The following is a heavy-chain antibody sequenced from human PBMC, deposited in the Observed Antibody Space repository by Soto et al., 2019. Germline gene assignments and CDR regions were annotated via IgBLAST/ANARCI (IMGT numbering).Heavy chain of an antibody. J-gene: IGHJ4*02. CDR3: ARGRYGDY. V-gene: IGHV1-18*01. D-gene: IGHD1-1*01. CDR1: GYTFTSYG. Sequence: QVHLVQSGXEXXXXGASVKVSCKGSGYTFTSYGITWVRQAPGQGLEWMGWISAHNGNTNYAQKLQGRVTVTRDTSTSTAYRELRSLRSDDTAVDYCARGRYGDYWGQGALVTVSS. CDR2: ISAHNGNT.